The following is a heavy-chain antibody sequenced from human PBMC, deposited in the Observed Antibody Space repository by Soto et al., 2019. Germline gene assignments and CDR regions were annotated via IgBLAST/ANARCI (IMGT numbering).Heavy chain of an antibody. CDR3: ATRDTGRVY. CDR2: SHQSGNT. Sequence: QVQLQESGPGLVKPSGTLSLTCAVSGVSIDSHDWWTWVRQPPGKGLEWIGESHQSGNTNYNSSLESRVTISLHKSRNHFSLQLDSVTVADTAVYYCATRDTGRVYWGQGTLVTVSS. V-gene: IGHV4-4*02. CDR1: GVSIDSHDW. D-gene: IGHD5-18*01. J-gene: IGHJ4*02.